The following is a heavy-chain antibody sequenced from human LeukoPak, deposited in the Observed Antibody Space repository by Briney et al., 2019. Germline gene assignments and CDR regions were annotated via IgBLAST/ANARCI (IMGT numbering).Heavy chain of an antibody. Sequence: PGGSLRLSCVASGFTFSSYSMNWVRQAPGKGLEWVSSISSSSSYIYYADSVKGRFTISRDNAKNSLYLQMNSLRAEDTAVYYCARDPRYSSGWSIGNYWGQGTLVTVSS. CDR3: ARDPRYSSGWSIGNY. CDR1: GFTFSSYS. CDR2: ISSSSSYI. J-gene: IGHJ4*02. V-gene: IGHV3-21*01. D-gene: IGHD6-19*01.